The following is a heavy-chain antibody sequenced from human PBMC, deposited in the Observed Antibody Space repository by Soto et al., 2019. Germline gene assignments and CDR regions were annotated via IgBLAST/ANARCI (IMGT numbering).Heavy chain of an antibody. CDR1: GYTFTSYG. J-gene: IGHJ3*02. Sequence: ASVKVSCKASGYTFTSYGISWVRQAPGQGLEWMGWISAYNGNTNYAQKLQGRVTMTTDTSTSTAYMELRSLRSDDTAVYYCARDCGERGYCSSTNTRAFDIWGQGTMVTVSS. D-gene: IGHD2-2*01. CDR2: ISAYNGNT. CDR3: ARDCGERGYCSSTNTRAFDI. V-gene: IGHV1-18*01.